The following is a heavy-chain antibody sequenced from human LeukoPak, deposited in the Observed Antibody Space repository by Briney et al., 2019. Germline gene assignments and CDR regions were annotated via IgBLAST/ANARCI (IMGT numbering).Heavy chain of an antibody. CDR3: ARGHGALLWFGETEYFQH. D-gene: IGHD3-10*01. V-gene: IGHV1-8*01. CDR2: MNPHRRNP. CDR1: GYTFTSYD. J-gene: IGHJ1*01. Sequence: ASVKVSCKASGYTFTSYDINWVRQATGQGLEGMGWMNPHRRNPGYSQKFQRPLTMTRNPSLSTAYMELSSLRSQDTAVYYCARGHGALLWFGETEYFQHWGQGTLVTVSS.